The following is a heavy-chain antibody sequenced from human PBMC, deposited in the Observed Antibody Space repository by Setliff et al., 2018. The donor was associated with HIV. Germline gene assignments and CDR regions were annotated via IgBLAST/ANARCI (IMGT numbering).Heavy chain of an antibody. J-gene: IGHJ4*02. CDR2: IFAFLNIP. CDR1: GVTFNTYA. V-gene: IGHV1-69*10. Sequence: VASVKVSCKTSGVTFNTYAFSWVRQAPGQGLEWMGDIFAFLNIPNYAQKFQGRVTITADKPTSTAYMELTGLRSEDTAIYYCATAQGIATANFDYWGQGTQVTVSS. D-gene: IGHD6-13*01. CDR3: ATAQGIATANFDY.